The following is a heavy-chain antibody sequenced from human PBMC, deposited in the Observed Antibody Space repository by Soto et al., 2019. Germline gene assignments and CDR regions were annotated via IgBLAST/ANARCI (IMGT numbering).Heavy chain of an antibody. CDR3: ARGSWSFYYFDY. V-gene: IGHV4-31*03. Sequence: QVQLQESGPGLVKPSQTLSLSCIVSGGSISSGSYYWSWIRQHPGKGLEWMGYIYYSGSTYYNPSLKSRVTISVDTSKNQFSLKLSSVTAADTAVYYCARGSWSFYYFDYWGQGTLVTVSS. D-gene: IGHD3-10*01. CDR2: IYYSGST. J-gene: IGHJ4*02. CDR1: GGSISSGSYY.